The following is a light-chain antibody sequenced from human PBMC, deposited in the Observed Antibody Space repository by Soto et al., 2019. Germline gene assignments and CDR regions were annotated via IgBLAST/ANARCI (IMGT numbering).Light chain of an antibody. Sequence: DIQMTQSPSSLSASVGDRVTITCRASQSINTNLNWYEQKPGKAPKLLIHDASILHSGVPLRFRGSGSGTDFTLTISSLQPEDFATYFCQHSYAIPVTFGGGTHVEMK. CDR2: DAS. CDR3: QHSYAIPVT. V-gene: IGKV1-39*01. J-gene: IGKJ4*01. CDR1: QSINTN.